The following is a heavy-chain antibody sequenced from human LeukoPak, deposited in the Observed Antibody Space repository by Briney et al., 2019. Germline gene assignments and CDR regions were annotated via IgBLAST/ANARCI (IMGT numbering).Heavy chain of an antibody. V-gene: IGHV3-74*01. J-gene: IGHJ5*02. Sequence: GGSLRLSCAASGFTFSRYWMDWVRQAPGEGLVSVSRINPDGSTTFYADSVKGRFTISRDNAKNTLFLQMNSLRAEDTAVYYCARPASYSYGPWFDPWGQGTLVTVSS. CDR3: ARPASYSYGPWFDP. CDR1: GFTFSRYW. D-gene: IGHD5-18*01. CDR2: INPDGSTT.